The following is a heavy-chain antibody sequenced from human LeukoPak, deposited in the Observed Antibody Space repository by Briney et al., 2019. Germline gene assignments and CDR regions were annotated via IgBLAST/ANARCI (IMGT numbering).Heavy chain of an antibody. CDR1: GGSINNYY. D-gene: IGHD1-26*01. CDR2: ISFSGTT. Sequence: SETLSLTCTVSGGSINNYYWTWIRQPPGKGLEWIGYISFSGTTNYNPSLKSRFTISLDTSNNQFSLKLTSVTAADTAVYYCARISPSSGTYWGSLYYYMDVWGKGTTVTVSS. J-gene: IGHJ6*03. CDR3: ARISPSSGTYWGSLYYYMDV. V-gene: IGHV4-59*01.